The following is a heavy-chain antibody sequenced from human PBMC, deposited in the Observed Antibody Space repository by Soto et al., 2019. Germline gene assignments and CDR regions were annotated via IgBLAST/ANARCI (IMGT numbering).Heavy chain of an antibody. Sequence: GGSLRLSCAASGFTFSDYYMSWIRQAPGKGLEWVSGVSASGSITSYADSAKGRFTISRDNAKNTVFLQMTGLRAEDTAVYFCAKGDCSGGRCYRGFDYWGQGTLVTVSS. CDR2: VSASGSIT. D-gene: IGHD2-15*01. CDR3: AKGDCSGGRCYRGFDY. CDR1: GFTFSDYY. J-gene: IGHJ4*02. V-gene: IGHV3-23*01.